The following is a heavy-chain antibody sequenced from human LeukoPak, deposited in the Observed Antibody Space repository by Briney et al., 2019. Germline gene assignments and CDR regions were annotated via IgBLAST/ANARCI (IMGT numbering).Heavy chain of an antibody. CDR2: ISYDGSNK. J-gene: IGHJ6*02. D-gene: IGHD1-26*01. Sequence: GGSLRLSCAASGFTFSSYGMHWVRQAPGKGLKWVAVISYDGSNKYYADSVKGRFTISRDNSKNTLYLQMNSLRAEDTAVYYCAKEGSGNYYYYYGMDVWGQGTTVTVSS. CDR3: AKEGSGNYYYYYGMDV. V-gene: IGHV3-30*18. CDR1: GFTFSSYG.